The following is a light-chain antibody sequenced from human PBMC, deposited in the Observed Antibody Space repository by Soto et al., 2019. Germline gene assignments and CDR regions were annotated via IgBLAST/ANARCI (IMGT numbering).Light chain of an antibody. Sequence: QSALTQPRSVSGSPGQSVTISCTGTSSDVGGYNYVSWYQQHPGKAPTLMIYDVSKRPSGVPDRFSGSKSGNTASLTISGLQAEDEADYYCCSYAGTYTWVFGGRTKVTVL. CDR3: CSYAGTYTWV. V-gene: IGLV2-11*01. CDR2: DVS. J-gene: IGLJ3*02. CDR1: SSDVGGYNY.